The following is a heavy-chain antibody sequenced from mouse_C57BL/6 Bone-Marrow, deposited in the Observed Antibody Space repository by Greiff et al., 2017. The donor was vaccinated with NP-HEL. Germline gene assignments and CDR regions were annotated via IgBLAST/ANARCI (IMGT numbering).Heavy chain of an antibody. CDR2: INPYNGDT. J-gene: IGHJ3*01. V-gene: IGHV1-20*01. Sequence: DVKLVESGPELVKPGDSVKISCKASGYSFTGYFMNWVMQSHGKSLEWIGRINPYNGDTFYNQKFKGKATLTVDKSSSTAHLELLSLTYEDSAVYYCARWRDYDYDWFAYWGQGTLVTVSA. CDR1: GYSFTGYF. CDR3: ARWRDYDYDWFAY. D-gene: IGHD2-4*01.